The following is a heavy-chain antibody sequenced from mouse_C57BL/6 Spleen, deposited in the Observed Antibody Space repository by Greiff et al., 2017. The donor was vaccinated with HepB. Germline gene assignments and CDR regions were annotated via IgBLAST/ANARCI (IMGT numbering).Heavy chain of an antibody. D-gene: IGHD3-2*02. Sequence: EVQLQESGPGMVKPSQSLSLTCTVTGYSITSGYDWHWIRHFPGNKLEWMGYISYSGSTNYNPSLKSRISITHDTSKNHFFLKLNSVTTEDTATYYCASSSVYTWFAYWGQGTLVTVSA. J-gene: IGHJ3*01. CDR3: ASSSVYTWFAY. V-gene: IGHV3-1*01. CDR2: ISYSGST. CDR1: GYSITSGYD.